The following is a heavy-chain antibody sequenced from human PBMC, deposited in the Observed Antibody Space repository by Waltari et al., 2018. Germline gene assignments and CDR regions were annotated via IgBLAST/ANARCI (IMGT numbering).Heavy chain of an antibody. CDR1: GFTFSSYW. Sequence: EVQLVESGGGLVQPGGSLRLSCAASGFTFSSYWLSWVSQAPGKGLEWVANIKQDGSEKYYVDSVKGRFTISRDNAKNSLYLQMNSLRAEDTAVYYCARVAVAEYNWFDPWGQGTLVTVSS. D-gene: IGHD6-13*01. CDR2: IKQDGSEK. V-gene: IGHV3-7*01. CDR3: ARVAVAEYNWFDP. J-gene: IGHJ5*02.